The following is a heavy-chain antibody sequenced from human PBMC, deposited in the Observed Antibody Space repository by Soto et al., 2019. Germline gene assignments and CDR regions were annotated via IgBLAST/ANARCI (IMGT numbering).Heavy chain of an antibody. Sequence: ASVKVSCKASGYTFTGYYLHWVRQALGQGLEWMGWVNPISGDTNYAQKFQDWVIMTRDRSITTVHMELSRLRSDDTAVYYCAREEGFRITMDRGRWFDPWGQGTLVTVSS. D-gene: IGHD3-10*01. CDR2: VNPISGDT. CDR1: GYTFTGYY. CDR3: AREEGFRITMDRGRWFDP. V-gene: IGHV1-2*04. J-gene: IGHJ5*02.